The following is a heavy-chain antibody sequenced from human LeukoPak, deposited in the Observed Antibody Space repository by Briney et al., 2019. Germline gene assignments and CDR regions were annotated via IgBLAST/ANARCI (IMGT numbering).Heavy chain of an antibody. CDR3: ARDPGNYYGSGSYYHWFDP. CDR2: IIPIFGTA. D-gene: IGHD3-10*01. V-gene: IGHV1-69*13. Sequence: GASVKVSCKASGGTFSSYAISWVRQAPGQGLEWMGGIIPIFGTANYAQKFQGRVTITADESTSTAYMELSSLRSEDTAVYYCARDPGNYYGSGSYYHWFDPWGQGTLVTVSS. J-gene: IGHJ5*02. CDR1: GGTFSSYA.